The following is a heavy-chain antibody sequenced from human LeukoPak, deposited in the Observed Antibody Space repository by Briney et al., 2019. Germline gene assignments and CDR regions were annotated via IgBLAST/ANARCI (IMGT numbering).Heavy chain of an antibody. J-gene: IGHJ6*04. CDR1: GGSFSGYY. CDR3: ARGSGDIYGMDV. D-gene: IGHD3-10*01. CDR2: INHSGST. V-gene: IGHV4-34*01. Sequence: SETLSRTCAVYGGSFSGYYWSWIRQPPGKGLEWIGEINHSGSTNYNPSLKSRVTISVDTSKNQFSLKLSSVTAADTAAYYCARGSGDIYGMDVWGKGTTVTVSS.